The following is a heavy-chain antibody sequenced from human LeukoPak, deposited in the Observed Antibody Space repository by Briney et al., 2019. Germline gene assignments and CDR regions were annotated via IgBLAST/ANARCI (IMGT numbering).Heavy chain of an antibody. D-gene: IGHD6-6*01. CDR1: GYTFTSYG. CDR2: ISAYNGNT. Sequence: ASVKVSRKASGYTFTSYGISWVRQAPGQGLEWMGWISAYNGNTNYAQKLQGRVTMTTDTSTSTAYMELRSLRSDDTAVYYCAALSDAARPRRYYYYYMDVWGKGTTVTVSS. J-gene: IGHJ6*03. CDR3: AALSDAARPRRYYYYYMDV. V-gene: IGHV1-18*01.